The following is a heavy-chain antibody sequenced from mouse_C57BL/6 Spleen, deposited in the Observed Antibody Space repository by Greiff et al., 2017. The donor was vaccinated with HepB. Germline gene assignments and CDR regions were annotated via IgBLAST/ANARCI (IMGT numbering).Heavy chain of an antibody. CDR3: ASKYGYSAWFAY. D-gene: IGHD2-2*01. CDR1: GYTFTSYW. J-gene: IGHJ3*01. Sequence: QVQLQQPGAELVKPGASVKMSCKASGYTFTSYWITWVKQRPGQGLEWIGDIYPGSGSTNYNEKFKSKATLTVDTSSSTAYMQLSSLTSEDSAVYYCASKYGYSAWFAYWGEGTLVTVSA. CDR2: IYPGSGST. V-gene: IGHV1-55*01.